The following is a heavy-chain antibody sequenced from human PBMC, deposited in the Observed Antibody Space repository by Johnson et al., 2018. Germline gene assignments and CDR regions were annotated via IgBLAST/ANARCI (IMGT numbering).Heavy chain of an antibody. J-gene: IGHJ4*02. Sequence: QVQLVQSGGGVVQPGSSLRLSCEVSGFSITNYAMHWVRQVPGKGLEWVAVISYGGDTTFYADSAKGRFTISSDNAKNTLYLQMNSRTIEDTAVYYCARDPPTTTVDYWGQGTLVTVSS. CDR1: GFSITNYA. CDR2: ISYGGDTT. V-gene: IGHV3-30-3*01. CDR3: ARDPPTTTVDY. D-gene: IGHD1-26*01.